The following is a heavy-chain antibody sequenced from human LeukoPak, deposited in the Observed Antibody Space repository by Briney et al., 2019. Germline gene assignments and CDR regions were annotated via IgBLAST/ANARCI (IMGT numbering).Heavy chain of an antibody. J-gene: IGHJ5*02. Sequence: SETLSLTCTVSGGSISSYYWSWIRQPPGKGLEWIGEINHSGSTNYNPSLKSRVTISVDTSKNQFSLKLSSVTAADTAVYYCARETKGIAAAGGFDPWGQGTLVTVSS. V-gene: IGHV4-34*01. CDR3: ARETKGIAAAGGFDP. CDR2: INHSGST. CDR1: GGSISSYY. D-gene: IGHD6-13*01.